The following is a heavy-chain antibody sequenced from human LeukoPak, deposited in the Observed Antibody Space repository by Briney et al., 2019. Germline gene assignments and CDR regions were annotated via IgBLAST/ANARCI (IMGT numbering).Heavy chain of an antibody. CDR2: IYYSGST. CDR3: ARHESSSPLHAFDV. J-gene: IGHJ3*01. D-gene: IGHD3-10*01. Sequence: SETLSLTCTVSGGSISSGDYYWSWIRQPPGKGLEWIGYIYYSGSTYYNPSLKSRVTISVDTSKNQFSLKLSSVTAADTAVYYCARHESSSPLHAFDVWGQGTMVTVSS. CDR1: GGSISSGDYY. V-gene: IGHV4-30-4*08.